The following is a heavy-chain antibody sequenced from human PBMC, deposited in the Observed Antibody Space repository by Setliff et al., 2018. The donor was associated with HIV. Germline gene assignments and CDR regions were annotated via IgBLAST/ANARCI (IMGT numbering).Heavy chain of an antibody. V-gene: IGHV3-21*01. CDR3: ARDYQRGWLVGGWFDP. Sequence: PGGSLRLSCAASGFTFSSYSMNWVHQAPGKGLEWVSSISSSSSYIYYADSVKGRFTISRDNAKNSLYLQMNSLRAEDTAVYYCARDYQRGWLVGGWFDPWGQGTLVTVSS. J-gene: IGHJ5*02. D-gene: IGHD6-19*01. CDR2: ISSSSSYI. CDR1: GFTFSSYS.